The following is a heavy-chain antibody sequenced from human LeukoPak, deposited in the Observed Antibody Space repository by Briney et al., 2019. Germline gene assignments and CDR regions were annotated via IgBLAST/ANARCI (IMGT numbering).Heavy chain of an antibody. D-gene: IGHD5-24*01. Sequence: GASVKVSCKASGGTFSSYAISWVQQAPGQGLEWMGRIIPIAGIVNYAQKFQGRVTIIADKSTSTAYMELSSLRSEDTAVYYCHMGEDGYNGNYGMDVWGQGTTVTVSS. J-gene: IGHJ6*02. CDR2: IIPIAGIV. CDR1: GGTFSSYA. V-gene: IGHV1-69*04. CDR3: HMGEDGYNGNYGMDV.